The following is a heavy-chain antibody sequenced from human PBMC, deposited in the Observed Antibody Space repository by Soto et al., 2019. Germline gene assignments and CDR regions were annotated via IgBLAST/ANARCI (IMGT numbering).Heavy chain of an antibody. V-gene: IGHV1-46*01. Sequence: ASVKVSCKASGYTFTSYYMHWVRQAPGQGLEWMGIINPSGGSTSYAQKFQGRVTMTRDTSTSTVYMELSSLRSEDTAVYYCATSRVTARFAYWGQGTLVTVSS. CDR1: GYTFTSYY. D-gene: IGHD2-21*02. J-gene: IGHJ4*02. CDR2: INPSGGST. CDR3: ATSRVTARFAY.